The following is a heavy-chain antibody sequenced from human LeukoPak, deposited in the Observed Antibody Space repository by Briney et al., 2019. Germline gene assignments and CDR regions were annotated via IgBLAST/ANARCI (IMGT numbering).Heavy chain of an antibody. Sequence: SETLSLTCAVYGGSFSGYYWSWIRQPPGKGLEWIGVINHSGSTNYNPSLKSRVTISVDTSKNQFSLKLSSVAAADTAVYYCARQAPRDSSGYYLLQFGAFDIWGQGTMVTVSS. D-gene: IGHD3-22*01. V-gene: IGHV4-34*01. CDR1: GGSFSGYY. J-gene: IGHJ3*02. CDR3: ARQAPRDSSGYYLLQFGAFDI. CDR2: INHSGST.